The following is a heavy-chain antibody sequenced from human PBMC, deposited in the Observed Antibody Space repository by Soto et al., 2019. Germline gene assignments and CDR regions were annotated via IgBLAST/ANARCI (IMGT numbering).Heavy chain of an antibody. J-gene: IGHJ4*02. Sequence: QVQLQQWGAGLLKPSETLSLTCAVYGGSFSGYYWSWIRQPPGKGLEWIGEINHSGSTNYNPSLKSRVTISVDTSNNQFSLKLSSVTAADTAVYYCAASRGIYCSGGSCLDYWGQGTLVTVSS. CDR3: AASRGIYCSGGSCLDY. CDR1: GGSFSGYY. CDR2: INHSGST. D-gene: IGHD2-15*01. V-gene: IGHV4-34*01.